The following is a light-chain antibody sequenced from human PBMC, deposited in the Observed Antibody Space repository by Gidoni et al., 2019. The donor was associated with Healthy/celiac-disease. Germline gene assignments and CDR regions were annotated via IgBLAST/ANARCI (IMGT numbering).Light chain of an antibody. Sequence: QSALTQPASVSGSPGQSITISCTGTSSDVGGYNYVSWYQQHPGKAPKLMIYEVSNRPSGVSNRFSGSKSGNTASLTISGLQAEDDADYYCSSYTSSSTPWVFGTGTKVTVL. CDR2: EVS. V-gene: IGLV2-14*01. CDR1: SSDVGGYNY. CDR3: SSYTSSSTPWV. J-gene: IGLJ1*01.